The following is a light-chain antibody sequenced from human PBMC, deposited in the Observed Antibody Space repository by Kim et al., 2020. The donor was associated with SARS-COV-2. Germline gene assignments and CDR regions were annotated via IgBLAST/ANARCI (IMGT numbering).Light chain of an antibody. CDR3: NSRDSNDNVV. CDR2: GKN. CDR1: SLRSYY. V-gene: IGLV3-19*01. J-gene: IGLJ2*01. Sequence: AVRQTVRSTCQGDSLRSYYATWYQQKPGQAPIVVIYGKNNRPSGIPDRFSGSSSGNTASLTITGTQAGEEADYYCNSRDSNDNVVFGGGTQLTVL.